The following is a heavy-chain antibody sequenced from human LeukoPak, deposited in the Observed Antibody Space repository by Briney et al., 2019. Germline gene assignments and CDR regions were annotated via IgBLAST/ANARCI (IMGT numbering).Heavy chain of an antibody. CDR2: ISGSGGST. CDR3: ARDGTAPGLYFDL. V-gene: IGHV3-23*01. CDR1: GFTFSSYA. J-gene: IGHJ4*01. D-gene: IGHD6-13*01. Sequence: GSLRLSCAASGFTFSSYAMSWVRQAPGKGLEWVSAISGSGGSTYYADSVKGRFTISRDNSKNTLYLQINSLRAEDTAVYYCARDGTAPGLYFDLWGQGTLVTVSS.